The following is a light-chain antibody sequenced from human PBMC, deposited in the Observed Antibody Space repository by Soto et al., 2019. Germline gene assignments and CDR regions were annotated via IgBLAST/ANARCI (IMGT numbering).Light chain of an antibody. CDR3: QQYNSYSGGT. CDR1: QSISNF. Sequence: QLTLSPSSLSASVGDRVTITCRASQSISNFLNWYQQKPGKAPKLLIYDASSLESGVPSRFSGSGSGTEFTLTISSLQPDDFATYYCQQYNSYSGGTFGQGTKVDIK. V-gene: IGKV1-5*01. CDR2: DAS. J-gene: IGKJ1*01.